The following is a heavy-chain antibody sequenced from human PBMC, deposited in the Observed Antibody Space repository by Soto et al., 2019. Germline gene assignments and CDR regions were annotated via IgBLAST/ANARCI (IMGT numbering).Heavy chain of an antibody. CDR2: ISTYNGDT. V-gene: IGHV1-18*01. J-gene: IGHJ6*02. CDR1: GYTFTRSG. CDR3: AREGVAPYYYYGMDV. D-gene: IGHD5-12*01. Sequence: QVQLVQSGAEVKKPGASVKVSCKASGYTFTRSGISWVRQAPGQGLEWMGWISTYNGDTNYPQTFQGRVTMTTDTSTSTVHKEVRSLRSDDTAVYYCAREGVAPYYYYGMDVWGQGTPVTVSS.